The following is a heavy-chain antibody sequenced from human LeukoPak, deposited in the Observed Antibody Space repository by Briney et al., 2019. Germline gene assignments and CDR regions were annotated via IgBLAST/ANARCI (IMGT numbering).Heavy chain of an antibody. CDR2: ISGSGGST. Sequence: HTGGPLRLSCAASGFTFSSYAMSWVRQAPGKGLEGVSAISGSGGSTYYADSVKGRFTISRDNSKNTLYLHMNSLEAEDTAVYYCARRTAVASADRAFDIWGQGTMVTVSS. D-gene: IGHD6-19*01. V-gene: IGHV3-23*01. CDR1: GFTFSSYA. CDR3: ARRTAVASADRAFDI. J-gene: IGHJ3*02.